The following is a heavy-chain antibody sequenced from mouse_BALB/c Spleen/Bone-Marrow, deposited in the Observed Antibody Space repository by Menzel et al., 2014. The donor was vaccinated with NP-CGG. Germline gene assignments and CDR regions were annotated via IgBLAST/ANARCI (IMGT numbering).Heavy chain of an antibody. V-gene: IGHV1S81*02. CDR2: ITPSNGDT. CDR3: SREGAY. J-gene: IGHJ3*01. Sequence: QVHVKQSGAELVKPGASVKLSCKASGYTFTSYYMYWVKQRPGQGLEWIGEITPSNGDTNFNEKLKSKATLTVDKSSGTAYMQLSSLTSEDSAVYYCSREGAYWGQGTLVTVSA. CDR1: GYTFTSYY.